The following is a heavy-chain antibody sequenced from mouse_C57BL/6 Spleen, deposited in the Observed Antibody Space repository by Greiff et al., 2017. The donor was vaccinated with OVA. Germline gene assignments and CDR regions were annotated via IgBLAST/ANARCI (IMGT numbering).Heavy chain of an antibody. CDR1: GYSITSGYY. CDR3: AREGEDSSGYGNY. V-gene: IGHV3-6*01. CDR2: ISYDGSN. D-gene: IGHD3-2*02. Sequence: DVKLQESGPGLVKPSQSLSLTCSVTGYSITSGYYWTWIRQFPGNKLEWMGYISYDGSNNYNPSLKNRNSITRDTSKNQFFLKLNSVTTEDTATYYCAREGEDSSGYGNYWGQGTTLTVSS. J-gene: IGHJ2*01.